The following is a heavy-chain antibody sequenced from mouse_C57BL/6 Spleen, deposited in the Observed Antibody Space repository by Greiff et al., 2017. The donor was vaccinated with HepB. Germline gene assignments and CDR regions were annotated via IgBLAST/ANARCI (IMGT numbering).Heavy chain of an antibody. D-gene: IGHD2-3*01. CDR2: IRNKANNHAT. Sequence: EVQLVESGGGLVQPGGSMKLSCAASGFTFSDAWMDWVRQSPEKGLEWVAEIRNKANNHATYYSESVKGRFTISRDDSKSSVYLQMNSLRAEDTGIYYCTPIYDGYFYAMDYWGQGTSVTVSS. CDR3: TPIYDGYFYAMDY. J-gene: IGHJ4*01. V-gene: IGHV6-6*01. CDR1: GFTFSDAW.